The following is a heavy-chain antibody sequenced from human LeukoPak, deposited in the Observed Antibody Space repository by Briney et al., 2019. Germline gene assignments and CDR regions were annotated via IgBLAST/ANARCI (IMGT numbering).Heavy chain of an antibody. V-gene: IGHV3-9*03. CDR1: GFTFDDYA. D-gene: IGHD3-22*01. J-gene: IGHJ3*02. CDR2: ISWNSGSI. Sequence: GGSLRLSCAASGFTFDDYAMHWVRQAPGKGLQWVSGISWNSGSIGYADSVKGRFTISRDNAKNSLYLQMNSLRAEDMALYYCAKDISSYYDSKGDYAFDIWGQGTMVTVSS. CDR3: AKDISSYYDSKGDYAFDI.